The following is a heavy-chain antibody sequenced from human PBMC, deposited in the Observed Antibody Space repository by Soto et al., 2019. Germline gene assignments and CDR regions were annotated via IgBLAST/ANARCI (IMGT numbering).Heavy chain of an antibody. D-gene: IGHD6-13*01. V-gene: IGHV1-69*01. CDR3: ARANLIAAAGSKPQYYYYGMAV. CDR1: GGTFSSYA. Sequence: QVQLVQSGAEVKKPGSSVKVSCKASGGTFSSYAISWVRQAPGQGLEWMGGIIPIFGTANYAQKFQGRVTITADESTSTAYMELSSLRSEDTAVYYCARANLIAAAGSKPQYYYYGMAVWGQGTTVTVSS. J-gene: IGHJ6*02. CDR2: IIPIFGTA.